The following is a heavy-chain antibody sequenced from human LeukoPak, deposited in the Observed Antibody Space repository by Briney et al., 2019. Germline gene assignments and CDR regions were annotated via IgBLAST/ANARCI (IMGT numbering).Heavy chain of an antibody. D-gene: IGHD6-13*01. CDR2: ISAYNGNT. Sequence: ASVTVSCKAFGYTFTSYGITWVRQAPGQGLEWMGWISAYNGNTNYAQKVQGRVTMTTDTSTSTAYMELRSLRSDDTAVYYCARAGHLSAAGYGVWWGQGTLVTVSS. CDR3: ARAGHLSAAGYGVW. V-gene: IGHV1-18*01. J-gene: IGHJ4*02. CDR1: GYTFTSYG.